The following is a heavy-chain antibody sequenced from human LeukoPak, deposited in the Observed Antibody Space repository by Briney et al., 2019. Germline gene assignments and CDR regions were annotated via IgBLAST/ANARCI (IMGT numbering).Heavy chain of an antibody. D-gene: IGHD1-1*01. CDR2: INTDGSST. J-gene: IGHJ4*02. Sequence: GWSLGFAFGASAFTLGSFWMSWVPEVPGKGLVWVSRINTDGSSTTYADSVKGRFTISRDNTENTLYLQMSSLRAEDTAVYYCAREWKKTGAFDHWGQGTLVTVSS. CDR3: AREWKKTGAFDH. CDR1: AFTLGSFW. V-gene: IGHV3-74*01.